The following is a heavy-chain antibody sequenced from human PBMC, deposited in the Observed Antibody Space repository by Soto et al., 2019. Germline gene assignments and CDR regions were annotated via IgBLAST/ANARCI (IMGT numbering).Heavy chain of an antibody. Sequence: SLKISCKGSGYSFTSYWIGWVRQMPGKGLEWMGIIYPGDSDTRYSPSFQGQVTISADKSINTAYLQWSSLKASDTAMYYCASESLGYCSSTSCYSAFDIWGQGTMVTVSS. CDR1: GYSFTSYW. V-gene: IGHV5-51*01. CDR2: IYPGDSDT. CDR3: ASESLGYCSSTSCYSAFDI. D-gene: IGHD2-2*02. J-gene: IGHJ3*02.